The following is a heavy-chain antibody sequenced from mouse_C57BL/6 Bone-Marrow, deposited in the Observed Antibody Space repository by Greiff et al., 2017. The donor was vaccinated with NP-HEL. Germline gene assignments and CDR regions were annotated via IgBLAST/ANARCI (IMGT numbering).Heavy chain of an antibody. CDR2: INPSNGGT. CDR1: GYTFTSYW. Sequence: QVQLQQPGTELVKPGASVKLSCKASGYTFTSYWMHWVKQRPGQGLEWIGNINPSNGGTNYNEKFKSKATLTVDKSSSTAYMQLSSLTSEDSAVYYGARGRGNYGTLYWYFDVWGTGTTVTVSS. J-gene: IGHJ1*03. D-gene: IGHD2-1*01. V-gene: IGHV1-53*01. CDR3: ARGRGNYGTLYWYFDV.